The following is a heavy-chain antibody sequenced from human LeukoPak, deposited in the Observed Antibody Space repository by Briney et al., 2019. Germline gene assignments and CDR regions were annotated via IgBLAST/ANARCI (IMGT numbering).Heavy chain of an antibody. CDR3: AREDLDPLGYRYYYYGMDV. J-gene: IGHJ6*02. V-gene: IGHV1-46*01. CDR2: INPSGGST. CDR1: GYTFTSYY. Sequence: ASVKVSCKASGYTFTSYYMHRVRQAPGQGLEWMGIINPSGGSTSYAQKFQGRVTMTRDTSTSTVYMELSSLRSEDTAVYYCAREDLDPLGYRYYYYGMDVWGQGTTVTVSS. D-gene: IGHD5-18*01.